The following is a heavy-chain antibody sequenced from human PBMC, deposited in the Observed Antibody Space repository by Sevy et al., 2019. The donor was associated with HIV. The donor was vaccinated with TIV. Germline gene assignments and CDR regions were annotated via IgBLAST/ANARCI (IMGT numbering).Heavy chain of an antibody. CDR3: VKVKGGISKGYYTMDV. Sequence: GGSLRLSCAASGFTFSRYGMHWVRQAPGKGLEWVAVISYDGSNKYYADSVKGRFTISRDNSKNTLYLQMNSLRAEDTAVYYCVKVKGGISKGYYTMDVWGQGTTVTVSS. V-gene: IGHV3-30*18. CDR2: ISYDGSNK. D-gene: IGHD3-16*01. CDR1: GFTFSRYG. J-gene: IGHJ6*02.